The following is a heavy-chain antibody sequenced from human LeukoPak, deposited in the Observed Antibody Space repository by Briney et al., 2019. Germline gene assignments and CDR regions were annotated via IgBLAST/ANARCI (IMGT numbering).Heavy chain of an antibody. CDR2: INGSGGST. J-gene: IGHJ4*02. CDR1: GFTFSSYA. Sequence: GGSLRLSCAASGFTFSSYAMSWVRQAPGKGLEWVSDINGSGGSTYYADSVKGRFTISRDNSKNTLYLQMNSLRAEDTAVYYCARDSGFSGTQRGEYWGQGTLVTDSS. D-gene: IGHD3/OR15-3a*01. CDR3: ARDSGFSGTQRGEY. V-gene: IGHV3-23*01.